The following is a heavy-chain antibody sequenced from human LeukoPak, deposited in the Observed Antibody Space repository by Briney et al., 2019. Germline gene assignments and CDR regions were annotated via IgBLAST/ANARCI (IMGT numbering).Heavy chain of an antibody. CDR2: IYYSGST. D-gene: IGHD6-13*01. J-gene: IGHJ6*03. CDR1: GSSISNYY. V-gene: IGHV4-59*01. Sequence: SETLSLTCTVSGSSISNYYWSWIRQPPGKGLEWIGYIYYSGSTNYNPSLKSRVTISVDTSKNQFSLKLSSVTAADTAVYYCARVSDSSSWYGVGDYYYMDVWGKGTTVTVSS. CDR3: ARVSDSSSWYGVGDYYYMDV.